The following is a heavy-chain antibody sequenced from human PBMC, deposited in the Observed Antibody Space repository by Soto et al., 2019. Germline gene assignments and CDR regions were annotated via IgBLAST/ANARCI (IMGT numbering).Heavy chain of an antibody. CDR1: GFTVSSNY. CDR3: AREAGYDSSGYYYRYFDY. Sequence: LRLSCAASGFTVSSNYMSWVRQAPGKGLEWVSVIYSGGSTYYADSVKGRFTISRDNSKNTLYLQMNSLRAEDTAVYYCAREAGYDSSGYYYRYFDYWGQGTLVTVSS. D-gene: IGHD3-22*01. V-gene: IGHV3-66*01. CDR2: IYSGGST. J-gene: IGHJ4*02.